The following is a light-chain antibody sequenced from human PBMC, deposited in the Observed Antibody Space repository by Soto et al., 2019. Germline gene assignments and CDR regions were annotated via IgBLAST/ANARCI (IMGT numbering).Light chain of an antibody. J-gene: IGLJ2*01. CDR1: SSDVGGYNY. V-gene: IGLV2-14*01. Sequence: QSALTQPASVSGSPGQSITISCTGTSSDVGGYNYVSWYQQHPGKAPKLMIYDVSNRPSGVSNRFSGSKSGHTASLTISGLHAEYESDYYCSSYTISSTLVVFGGGTKLTVL. CDR2: DVS. CDR3: SSYTISSTLVV.